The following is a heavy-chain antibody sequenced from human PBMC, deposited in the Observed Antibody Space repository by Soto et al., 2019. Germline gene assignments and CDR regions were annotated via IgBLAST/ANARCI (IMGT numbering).Heavy chain of an antibody. J-gene: IGHJ6*03. CDR3: ARSGYSYGSYFYYYMDV. V-gene: IGHV1-18*01. CDR2: ISAYNGNT. Sequence: ASVKVSCKASGYTFTSYGISWVRQAPGQGLEWMGWISAYNGNTNYAQKLQGRVTMTTDTSTSTAYMELRSLRAEDTAVYYCARSGYSYGSYFYYYMDVWGKGTTVTVSS. D-gene: IGHD5-18*01. CDR1: GYTFTSYG.